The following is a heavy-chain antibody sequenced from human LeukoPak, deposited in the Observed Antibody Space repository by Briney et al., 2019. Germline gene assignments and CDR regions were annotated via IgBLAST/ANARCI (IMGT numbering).Heavy chain of an antibody. J-gene: IGHJ3*02. CDR1: GFTFSTYW. V-gene: IGHV3-7*02. CDR2: INQDGSQK. CDR3: ARNQFFDI. Sequence: GGSLRLSCAASGFTFSTYWMSWVRQGPGQGLEWVANINQDGSQKYYVDSVKGRFTISRDSAKNSLYLQMNSLRAEDTAVYYCARNQFFDIWGQGTVVTVSS.